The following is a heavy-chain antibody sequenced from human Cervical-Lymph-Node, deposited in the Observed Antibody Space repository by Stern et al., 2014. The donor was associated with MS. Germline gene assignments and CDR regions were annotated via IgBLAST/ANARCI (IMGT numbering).Heavy chain of an antibody. Sequence: EVQLVESGGSSVQPGRALRLSCAASGFTFDDCAMHWVRQAPGQGLGWVSDISCNSSNIGYADSVRGRFTISRDNAKNSVYLQMNGLRPEDTPLYYCAKDISERHYYFDSWGEGTLVTVSS. J-gene: IGHJ4*02. CDR2: ISCNSSNI. CDR3: AKDISERHYYFDS. V-gene: IGHV3-9*01. CDR1: GFTFDDCA. D-gene: IGHD3-16*02.